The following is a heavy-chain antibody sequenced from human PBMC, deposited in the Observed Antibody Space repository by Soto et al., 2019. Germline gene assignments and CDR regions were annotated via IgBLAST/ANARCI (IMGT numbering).Heavy chain of an antibody. CDR2: INHSGST. CDR1: GGSFSGYY. D-gene: IGHD3-10*01. Sequence: PSETLSLTCTVSGGSFSGYYWSWIRQPPGKGLEWIGEINHSGSTNYNPSLKSRVTISVDTSKNQFSLKLSSVTAADTAVYYCARNYGSERYYYGMDVWGQGTTVTVSS. J-gene: IGHJ6*02. V-gene: IGHV4-34*01. CDR3: ARNYGSERYYYGMDV.